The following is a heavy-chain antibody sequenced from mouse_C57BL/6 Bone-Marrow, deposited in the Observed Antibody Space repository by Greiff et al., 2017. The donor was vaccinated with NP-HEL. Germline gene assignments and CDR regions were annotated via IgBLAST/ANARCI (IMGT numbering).Heavy chain of an antibody. CDR2: IYPGDGDT. V-gene: IGHV1-80*01. CDR1: GYAFSNYW. J-gene: IGHJ2*01. CDR3: ASRIYGNSY. D-gene: IGHD2-1*01. Sequence: VQLQESGAELVKPGASVKISCKASGYAFSNYWMNWVKQRPGKGLEWIGQIYPGDGDTNYNGKFKGKATLTADKSSNTAYMQVSSLTSEDSAVYYCASRIYGNSYWGQGTTLTVSS.